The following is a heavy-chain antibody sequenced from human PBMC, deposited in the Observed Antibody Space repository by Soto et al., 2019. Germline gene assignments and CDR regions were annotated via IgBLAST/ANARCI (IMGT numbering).Heavy chain of an antibody. Sequence: PGGSLRLSCAASGFTFSSYAMSWVRQAPGKGLEWVSAISGSGGSTYYADSVKGRFTISRDNSKNTLYLQMNSLRVEDTAVYYCAKGDIVVVVAASAYGMDVWGQGTTVTVS. J-gene: IGHJ6*02. CDR3: AKGDIVVVVAASAYGMDV. CDR2: ISGSGGST. CDR1: GFTFSSYA. V-gene: IGHV3-23*01. D-gene: IGHD2-15*01.